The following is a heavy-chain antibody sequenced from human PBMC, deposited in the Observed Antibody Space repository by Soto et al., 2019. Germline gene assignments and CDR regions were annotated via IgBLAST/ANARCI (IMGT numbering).Heavy chain of an antibody. Sequence: PSETQSLTCAVAGGTSRSSYWCSIVRQPPGKGLEWIGEIYHSGSTNYNTSLKSRVTISVDKSKNQFSLKVTSVTAADTAMYYCARRRGNDYGTGSYYYGMDVWGQGSTVTVSS. CDR3: ARRRGNDYGTGSYYYGMDV. V-gene: IGHV4-4*02. J-gene: IGHJ6*02. CDR1: GGTSRSSYW. D-gene: IGHD3-10*01. CDR2: IYHSGST.